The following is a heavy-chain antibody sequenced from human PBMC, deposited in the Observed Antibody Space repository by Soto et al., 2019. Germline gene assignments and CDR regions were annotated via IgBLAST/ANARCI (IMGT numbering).Heavy chain of an antibody. CDR3: DYGMDV. Sequence: GGSLRLSCAASGFTFSRSWVNWVRQAPGKGLEWVSNINNSGSVKYYADSVKGRFTISRDNAKNSLYLQMNSLRAEDTAVYYCDYGMDVWGQGTTVTVSS. CDR1: GFTFSRSW. CDR2: INNSGSVK. V-gene: IGHV3-7*01. J-gene: IGHJ6*02.